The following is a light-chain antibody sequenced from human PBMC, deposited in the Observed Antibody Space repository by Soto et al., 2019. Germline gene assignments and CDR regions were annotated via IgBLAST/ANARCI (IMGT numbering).Light chain of an antibody. Sequence: QPVLTQSPSASASLGASVKLTCTLSSGHSSYAIAWHQQQPEKGPRYLMKLNSDGSHSKGDGIPDRFSGSSSGAGRYLTISSLQSEDEADYYCQTWGTGTLVFGGGTQLTVL. V-gene: IGLV4-69*01. CDR2: LNSDGSH. J-gene: IGLJ2*01. CDR1: SGHSSYA. CDR3: QTWGTGTLV.